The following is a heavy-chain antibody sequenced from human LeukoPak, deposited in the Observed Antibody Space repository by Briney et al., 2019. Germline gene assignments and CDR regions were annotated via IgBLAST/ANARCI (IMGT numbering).Heavy chain of an antibody. D-gene: IGHD5-24*01. CDR2: INPSGGST. J-gene: IGHJ4*02. Sequence: ASVKVSCKASGYTFTNYYLHWVRQAPGQGLGWMGIINPSGGSTAYAQKVQGRVTMTRDTSTSTVNMELSSLRSEDTAVYYCARAGDGYKNPLDYWGQGTLVTVSS. V-gene: IGHV1-46*01. CDR1: GYTFTNYY. CDR3: ARAGDGYKNPLDY.